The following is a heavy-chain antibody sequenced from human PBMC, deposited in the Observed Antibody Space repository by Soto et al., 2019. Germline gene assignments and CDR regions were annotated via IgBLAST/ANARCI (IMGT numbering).Heavy chain of an antibody. CDR1: GGSITSGDNY. CDR3: ARAWFDWAESDNWFDP. D-gene: IGHD3-9*01. CDR2: IYYSGST. V-gene: IGHV4-30-4*01. Sequence: SETLSLTCTVSGGSITSGDNYWSWIRQPPGKGLEWIGYIYYSGSTYYNPSLKSRVTISVDTSKNQFSLKLSSVTAADTAVYYCARAWFDWAESDNWFDPWGQGTLVTVSS. J-gene: IGHJ5*02.